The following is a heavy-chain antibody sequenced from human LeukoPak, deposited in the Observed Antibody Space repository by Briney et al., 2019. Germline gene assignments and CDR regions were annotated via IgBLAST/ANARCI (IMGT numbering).Heavy chain of an antibody. CDR2: GHHSESP. V-gene: IGHV4-59*01. Sequence: PSETLSLTCTVSIGSIGNDYWSWLRQSPVKGLEWITYGHHSESPNYNPSLKSRVTISVDRSNNRFSLQLSSVTAADTAVYYCARENKGTVHDSTAAFHYWGQGTLVTVSS. CDR1: IGSIGNDY. D-gene: IGHD1-7*01. J-gene: IGHJ4*02. CDR3: ARENKGTVHDSTAAFHY.